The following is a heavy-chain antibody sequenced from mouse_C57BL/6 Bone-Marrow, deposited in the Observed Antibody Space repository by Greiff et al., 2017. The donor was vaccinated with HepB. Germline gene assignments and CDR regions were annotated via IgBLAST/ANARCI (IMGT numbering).Heavy chain of an antibody. CDR3: TRWASMLSWDYFDY. J-gene: IGHJ2*01. Sequence: VQLQQSGTVLARPGASVKMSCKTSGYTFTSYWMHWVKQRPGQGLEWIGAIYPGNSDTSYNQKFKGKAKLTAVTSASTAYMELSSLTNEDSAVYYCTRWASMLSWDYFDYWGQGTTLTVSS. D-gene: IGHD2-3*01. CDR2: IYPGNSDT. V-gene: IGHV1-5*01. CDR1: GYTFTSYW.